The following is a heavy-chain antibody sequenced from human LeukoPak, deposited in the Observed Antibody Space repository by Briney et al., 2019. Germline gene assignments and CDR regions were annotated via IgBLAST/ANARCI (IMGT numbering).Heavy chain of an antibody. CDR2: IRHDGSYQ. CDR1: RFTFSSYG. D-gene: IGHD3-22*01. J-gene: IGHJ4*02. V-gene: IGHV3-30*02. CDR3: AKNRDSSDYPRDFDY. Sequence: GGSLRLSCAASRFTFSSYGMHWVRQTPGKGLEWVAFIRHDGSYQQYADSVKGRFTVSRDNSKDTVYLQMNSLRTEDTAVYYCAKNRDSSDYPRDFDYWGQGTLVSVSS.